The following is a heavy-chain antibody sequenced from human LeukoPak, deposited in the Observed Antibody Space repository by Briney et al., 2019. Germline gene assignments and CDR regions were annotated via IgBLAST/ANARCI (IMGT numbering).Heavy chain of an antibody. Sequence: PGGTLRLSCAASGFTFSSYGMHWVRQAPGKGLEWVAFIRYDGSNKYYADSVKGRFTISRDNSKNTLYLQMNSLRAEDTAVYYCAKDGVPAAIQGGRTTMDVWGKGTTVTVSS. CDR3: AKDGVPAAIQGGRTTMDV. D-gene: IGHD2-2*02. CDR2: IRYDGSNK. J-gene: IGHJ6*04. V-gene: IGHV3-30*02. CDR1: GFTFSSYG.